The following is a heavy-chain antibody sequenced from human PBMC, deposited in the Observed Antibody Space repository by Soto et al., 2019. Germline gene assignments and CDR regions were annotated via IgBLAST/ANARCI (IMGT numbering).Heavy chain of an antibody. CDR3: ARDQMDTAMVTVGYYYYGMDV. J-gene: IGHJ6*02. CDR2: INPNSGGT. D-gene: IGHD5-18*01. CDR1: GYPFNRYY. Sequence: GAPVKVSCKASGYPFNRYYMHWVGQAPGQRLEWMGWINPNSGGTNYAQKFQGWVTMTRDTSTSTAYMELSRLRSDDTAVYYCARDQMDTAMVTVGYYYYGMDVWGQGTTVTVSS. V-gene: IGHV1-2*04.